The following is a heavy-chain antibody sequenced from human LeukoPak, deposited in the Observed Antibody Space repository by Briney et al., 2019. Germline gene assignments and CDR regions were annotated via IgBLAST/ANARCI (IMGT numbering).Heavy chain of an antibody. CDR1: GFTFSDYY. D-gene: IGHD2-15*01. CDR2: ISSSGSTI. CDR3: ARDKVSGYCSGGSCYNWFDP. Sequence: GGSLRLSCAASGFTFSDYYMSWIRQAPGKGLEWVSYISSSGSTIYYADSVKGRFTISRDNAKNSLYLQMNSLRAEDTAMYYCARDKVSGYCSGGSCYNWFDPWGQGTLVTVSS. V-gene: IGHV3-11*01. J-gene: IGHJ5*02.